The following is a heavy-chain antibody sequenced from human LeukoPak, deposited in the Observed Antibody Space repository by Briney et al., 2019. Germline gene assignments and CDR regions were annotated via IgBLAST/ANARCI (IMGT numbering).Heavy chain of an antibody. CDR1: GFTFSSYA. J-gene: IGHJ3*02. D-gene: IGHD4-17*01. CDR3: AKGEVTTVTTLWDRGDAFDI. CDR2: ISGSGGST. V-gene: IGHV3-23*01. Sequence: GGSLRLSCAASGFTFSSYAMSWVRQAPGKGLEWVSAISGSGGSTYYADSVKGRFTISRDNSKNTLYLQMNSLRAEDTAVYYCAKGEVTTVTTLWDRGDAFDIWGQGTMVTVSS.